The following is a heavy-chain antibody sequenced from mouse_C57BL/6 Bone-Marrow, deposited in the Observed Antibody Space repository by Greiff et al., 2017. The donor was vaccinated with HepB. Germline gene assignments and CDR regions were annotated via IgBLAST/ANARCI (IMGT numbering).Heavy chain of an antibody. CDR2: ISNGGGST. J-gene: IGHJ3*01. V-gene: IGHV5-12*01. D-gene: IGHD1-1*01. Sequence: EVKLMESGGGLVQPGGSLKLSCAASGFTFSDYYMYWVRQTPEKRLEWVAYISNGGGSTYYPDTVKGRFTISRDNAKNTLYLQMSRLKSEDTAMYYCARENYDKGDWGQGTLVTVSA. CDR3: ARENYDKGD. CDR1: GFTFSDYY.